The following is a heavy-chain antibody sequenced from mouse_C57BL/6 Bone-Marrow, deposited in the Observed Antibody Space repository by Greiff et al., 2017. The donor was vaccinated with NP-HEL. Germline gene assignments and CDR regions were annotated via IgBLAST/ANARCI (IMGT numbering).Heavy chain of an antibody. V-gene: IGHV5-4*03. CDR3: ARGPPYYYGSSWEGYFDV. CDR1: GFTFSSYA. Sequence: EVKLMESGGGLVKPGGSLKLSCAASGFTFSSYAMSWVRQTPEKRLEWVATISDGGSYTYYPDNVKGRFTISRDNAKNNLYLQMSHLKSEDTAMYYCARGPPYYYGSSWEGYFDVWGTGTTVTVSS. CDR2: ISDGGSYT. J-gene: IGHJ1*03. D-gene: IGHD1-1*01.